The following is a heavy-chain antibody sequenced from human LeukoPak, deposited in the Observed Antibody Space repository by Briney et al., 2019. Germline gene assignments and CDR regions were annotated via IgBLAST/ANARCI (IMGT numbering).Heavy chain of an antibody. V-gene: IGHV3-21*01. CDR2: ISSSSSYI. Sequence: KAGGSLRLSCAASGFTFSSYSMNWVRQAPGKGLEWVSSISSSSSYIYYADSVKGRFTISRDNAKNSLYLQMNSLRAEDTAVYYCARDSSSWFNCFDPWGQGTLVTVSS. CDR3: ARDSSSWFNCFDP. D-gene: IGHD6-13*01. CDR1: GFTFSSYS. J-gene: IGHJ5*02.